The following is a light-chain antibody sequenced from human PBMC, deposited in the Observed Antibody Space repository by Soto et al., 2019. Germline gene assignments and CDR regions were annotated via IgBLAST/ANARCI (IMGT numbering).Light chain of an antibody. J-gene: IGKJ1*01. CDR2: SAT. CDR1: QSVKKN. V-gene: IGKV3-15*01. CDR3: QQYDNWPPLT. Sequence: EVVMTQSPATLSVSPGDRATLSCRASQSVKKNLAWYRQTLGQAPRLLVYSATTRAAGVPPRFSGSGSGTEFTLTISSLQSEDSAVYYCQQYDNWPPLTFDQGTKVEI.